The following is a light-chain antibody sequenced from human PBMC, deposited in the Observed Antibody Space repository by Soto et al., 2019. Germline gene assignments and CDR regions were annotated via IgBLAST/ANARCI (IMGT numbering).Light chain of an antibody. J-gene: IGKJ5*01. CDR2: DAS. V-gene: IGKV1-13*02. Sequence: AIQLTQFPSSLSTSVGDRVTISCRTSQGISSSLAWYQQKPGKAPKLLIYDASSLESGVPSRFSGSGSGTDFNLTISSLQPEDFATYYCQQCNSYPLTFGQGTRLEIK. CDR1: QGISSS. CDR3: QQCNSYPLT.